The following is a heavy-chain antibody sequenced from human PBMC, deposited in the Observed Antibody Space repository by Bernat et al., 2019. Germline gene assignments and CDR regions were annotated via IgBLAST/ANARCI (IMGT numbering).Heavy chain of an antibody. J-gene: IGHJ4*02. V-gene: IGHV3-11*05. CDR3: ARTVVRDGYSGYRFDY. CDR2: ISSSSSYT. D-gene: IGHD5-12*01. CDR1: GFTFSDYY. Sequence: QVQLVESGGGLVKPGGSLRLSCAASGFTFSDYYMSWIRQAPGKGLEWVSYISSSSSYTNYADSVKGRFTISRDNAKNSLYLQMNSLRAEDTAVYYCARTVVRDGYSGYRFDYWGQGTLVTVSS.